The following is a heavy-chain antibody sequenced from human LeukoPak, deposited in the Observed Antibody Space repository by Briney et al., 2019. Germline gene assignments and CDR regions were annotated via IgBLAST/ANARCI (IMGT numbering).Heavy chain of an antibody. D-gene: IGHD3-22*01. J-gene: IGHJ4*02. CDR2: INQGGSEK. CDR1: GFTIIKYW. Sequence: GGSLRLSCAAPGFTIIKYWMSWVRQAPGKGLEWVANINQGGSEKDYVDSVKGRFTISRDNAKNSLFLQMNSLRAEDTALYYCVPHYFDNSGYYHGYWGQGTLVTVSS. CDR3: VPHYFDNSGYYHGY. V-gene: IGHV3-7*01.